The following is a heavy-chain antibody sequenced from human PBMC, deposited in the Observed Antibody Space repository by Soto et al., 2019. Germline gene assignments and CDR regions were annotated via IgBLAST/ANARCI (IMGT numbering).Heavy chain of an antibody. CDR1: GYTFTSYD. CDR2: MNPNSGNT. J-gene: IGHJ3*02. Sequence: ASVNVSCKASGYTFTSYDINWVRQATGQGLEWMGWMNPNSGNTGYAQKFQGRVTMTRNTSISTAYMELSSLRSEDTAVYYCARGYCSGGSCYRYDAFDIWGQGTMVTVSS. CDR3: ARGYCSGGSCYRYDAFDI. V-gene: IGHV1-8*01. D-gene: IGHD2-15*01.